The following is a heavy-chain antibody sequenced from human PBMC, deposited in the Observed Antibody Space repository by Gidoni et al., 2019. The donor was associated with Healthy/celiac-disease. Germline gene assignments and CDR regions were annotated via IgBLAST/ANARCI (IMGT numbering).Heavy chain of an antibody. Sequence: QVQLVESRGCVFQPWRSLRLSCAASALTSSSYGMHWVRQAPGKGLEWVAVISYDGSNKYYADSVKGRFTISRDNSKNTMYLQMNSLRAEDTAVYYCARDPSWGYGPIDWGQGTLVTVSS. CDR3: ARDPSWGYGPID. D-gene: IGHD5-18*01. CDR1: ALTSSSYG. CDR2: ISYDGSNK. V-gene: IGHV3-30*03. J-gene: IGHJ4*02.